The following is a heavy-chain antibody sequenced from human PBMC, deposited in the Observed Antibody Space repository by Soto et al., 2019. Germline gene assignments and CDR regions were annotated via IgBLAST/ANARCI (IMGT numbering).Heavy chain of an antibody. D-gene: IGHD3-22*01. J-gene: IGHJ4*02. Sequence: TSETLSLTCTVSGGSISSYYWSWIRQPPGKGLEWIGYIYYSGNTNYNPSLKSRVTISVDTSKSQFSLRLSSVTAADTAVYFCTRGGIYYYDSGGYYDYWGQGALVTVSS. CDR2: IYYSGNT. CDR1: GGSISSYY. V-gene: IGHV4-59*01. CDR3: TRGGIYYYDSGGYYDY.